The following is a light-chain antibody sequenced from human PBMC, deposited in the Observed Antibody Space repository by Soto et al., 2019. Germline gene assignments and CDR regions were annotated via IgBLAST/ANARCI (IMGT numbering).Light chain of an antibody. Sequence: EIVLTQSPATLSLSPGERATLSCRASQSLSFFLAWYQQKPGQAPRLLIYDASKRATGIPARFSGSGSGTDFTLTISSLEPEDFAIYYCHQRSSWPLTFGGGTKVYLK. CDR1: QSLSFF. CDR2: DAS. J-gene: IGKJ4*01. V-gene: IGKV3-11*01. CDR3: HQRSSWPLT.